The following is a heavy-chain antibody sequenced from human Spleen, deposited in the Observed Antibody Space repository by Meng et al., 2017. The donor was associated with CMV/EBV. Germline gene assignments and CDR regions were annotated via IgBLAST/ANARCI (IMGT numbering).Heavy chain of an antibody. CDR1: YTFTDYY. Sequence: YTFTDYYRHWVRQAPGQGLEWMGWINPNSGGTNYAQKFQGRVTMTRDTSISTAYMELSRLRSDDTAVYYCARGGAYCSSTSCWFDPWGQGTLVTVSS. J-gene: IGHJ5*02. V-gene: IGHV1-2*02. D-gene: IGHD2-2*01. CDR3: ARGGAYCSSTSCWFDP. CDR2: INPNSGGT.